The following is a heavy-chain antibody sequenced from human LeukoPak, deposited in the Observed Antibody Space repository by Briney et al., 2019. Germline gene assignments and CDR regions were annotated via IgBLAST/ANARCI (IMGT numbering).Heavy chain of an antibody. CDR2: IYYSGST. J-gene: IGHJ4*02. CDR3: ARGWGSTTFDS. V-gene: IGHV4-59*08. Sequence: SETLSLTCTVSGGSISSYYWSWIRQPPGKGLEWIGYIYYSGSTNYNPSLKSRVTISVDTSKNQFSLKLSSVTAADTAVYYCARGWGSTTFDSWGQGTLVTVSS. D-gene: IGHD3-16*01. CDR1: GGSISSYY.